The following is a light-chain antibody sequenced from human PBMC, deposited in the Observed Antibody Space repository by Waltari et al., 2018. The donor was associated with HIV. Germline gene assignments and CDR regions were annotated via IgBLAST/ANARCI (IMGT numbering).Light chain of an antibody. Sequence: DIVMIQSPLSLSVTTGESASLTCRYSQILLHSTGYHYLDWYLQKPGQSPQLLIYLGSNRASGVPDRFSGSGSGTDFTLKISKVETEDVGIYYCMQVLQTPLTFGGGTKVEIK. CDR1: QILLHSTGYHY. CDR3: MQVLQTPLT. V-gene: IGKV2-28*01. J-gene: IGKJ4*01. CDR2: LGS.